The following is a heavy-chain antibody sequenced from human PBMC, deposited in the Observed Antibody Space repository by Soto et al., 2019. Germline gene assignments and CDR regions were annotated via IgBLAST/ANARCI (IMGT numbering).Heavy chain of an antibody. CDR3: ARVMAYDFWSGYLPLLNRYGMDV. Sequence: ASVKVSCKASGYTFTSYGISWVRQAPGQGLEWMGWISAYNGNTNYAQKLQGRVTMTTDTSTSTADMELRSLRSDDTAVYYCARVMAYDFWSGYLPLLNRYGMDVWGQGTTVTVSS. J-gene: IGHJ6*02. CDR1: GYTFTSYG. V-gene: IGHV1-18*01. D-gene: IGHD3-3*01. CDR2: ISAYNGNT.